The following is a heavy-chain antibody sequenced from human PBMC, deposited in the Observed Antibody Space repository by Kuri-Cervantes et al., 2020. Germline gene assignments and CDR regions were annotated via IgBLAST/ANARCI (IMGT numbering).Heavy chain of an antibody. V-gene: IGHV4-59*01. J-gene: IGHJ6*03. Sequence: SETLSLTCTVSGGSISSYYWSWIRQPPGKGLEWIGYIYYSGSTNYNPSLKSQVTISVDTSKNQFSLKLSSVTAADTAVYYCARAPWVASTRYYYMDVWGKGTPVTVSS. CDR2: IYYSGST. D-gene: IGHD2-15*01. CDR1: GGSISSYY. CDR3: ARAPWVASTRYYYMDV.